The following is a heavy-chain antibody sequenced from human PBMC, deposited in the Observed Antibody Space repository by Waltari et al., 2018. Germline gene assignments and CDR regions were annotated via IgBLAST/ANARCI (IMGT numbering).Heavy chain of an antibody. CDR1: GYTFTGYY. Sequence: QVQLVQSGAEVKKPGASVKVSCKASGYTFTGYYMHWVRQAPGQGLEWMGWINPNSGGTNYAQKLQGRVTMTRDTSISTAYMELSRLRSDDTAVDYCAREGEELVYMDVWGKGTTVTISS. CDR2: INPNSGGT. D-gene: IGHD3-16*01. CDR3: AREGEELVYMDV. J-gene: IGHJ6*03. V-gene: IGHV1-2*02.